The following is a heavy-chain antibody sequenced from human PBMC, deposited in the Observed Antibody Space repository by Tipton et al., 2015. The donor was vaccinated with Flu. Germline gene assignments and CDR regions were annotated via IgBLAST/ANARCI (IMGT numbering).Heavy chain of an antibody. V-gene: IGHV4-59*01. CDR1: GGSISSYY. D-gene: IGHD3-10*01. CDR3: ARASGSGREGYYFDY. Sequence: TLSLTCTVSGGSISSYYWSWIRQPPGKGLEWIGYIYYSGSTNYNPSLKSRVTISVDTSKNQFSLKLSSVTAADTAVYYCARASGSGREGYYFDYWGQGTLVTVSS. CDR2: IYYSGST. J-gene: IGHJ4*02.